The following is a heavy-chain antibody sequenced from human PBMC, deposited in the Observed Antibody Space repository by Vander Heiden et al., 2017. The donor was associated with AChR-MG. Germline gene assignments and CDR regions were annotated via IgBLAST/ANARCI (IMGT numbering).Heavy chain of an antibody. J-gene: IGHJ3*02. CDR3: ARDGIAVAEGAFDI. Sequence: QVQLVESGGGVVQPGRSLRLSCAASGFTFSSYGMHWVRPAPGKGLEWVAVIWYDGSNKYYADSVKGRFTISRDNSKNTLYLQMNSLRAEDTAVYYCARDGIAVAEGAFDIWGQGTMVTVSS. CDR2: IWYDGSNK. CDR1: GFTFSSYG. V-gene: IGHV3-33*01. D-gene: IGHD6-19*01.